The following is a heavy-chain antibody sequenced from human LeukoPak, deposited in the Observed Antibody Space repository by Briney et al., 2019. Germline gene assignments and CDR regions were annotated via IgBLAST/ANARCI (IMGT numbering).Heavy chain of an antibody. CDR2: INPSGGST. CDR3: ARDEFIRRYFDY. D-gene: IGHD3-10*01. J-gene: IGHJ4*02. Sequence: GASVRVSCKASGYTFTIYYMHWVRQAPGQGVGWMGLINPSGGSTSYAQKFQGRVTITRDTSTSTVYMELSSLRSEDTAVYYCARDEFIRRYFDYWGQGTLVTVSS. CDR1: GYTFTIYY. V-gene: IGHV1-46*01.